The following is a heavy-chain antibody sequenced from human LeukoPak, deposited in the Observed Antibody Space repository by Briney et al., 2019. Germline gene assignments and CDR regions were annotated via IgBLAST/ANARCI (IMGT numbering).Heavy chain of an antibody. Sequence: SETLSLTCTVSGGSVSSNSYYWGWIRQPPGKGLEWIGSIYYSGSTYYNPSLLSRVTIFVDTSKNQFSLKLSSVTAADAAVYYCARGPMQPSGSYYVDYLDYWGQGTLVTVSS. D-gene: IGHD1-26*01. J-gene: IGHJ4*02. CDR3: ARGPMQPSGSYYVDYLDY. CDR1: GGSVSSNSYY. V-gene: IGHV4-39*07. CDR2: IYYSGST.